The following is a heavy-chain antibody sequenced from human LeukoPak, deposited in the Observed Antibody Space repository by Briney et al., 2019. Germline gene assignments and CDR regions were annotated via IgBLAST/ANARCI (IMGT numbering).Heavy chain of an antibody. CDR2: INPNSGGT. CDR3: ARAVVYYYGSGSFDY. Sequence: ASVKVSCKASGYTFTGYYMHWVRQAPGQGLEWMGLINPNSGGTNYAQKFQGWVTMTRDTSISTAYMELSRLRSDDTAVYYCARAVVYYYGSGSFDYWGQGTLVTVSS. CDR1: GYTFTGYY. D-gene: IGHD3-10*01. J-gene: IGHJ4*02. V-gene: IGHV1-2*04.